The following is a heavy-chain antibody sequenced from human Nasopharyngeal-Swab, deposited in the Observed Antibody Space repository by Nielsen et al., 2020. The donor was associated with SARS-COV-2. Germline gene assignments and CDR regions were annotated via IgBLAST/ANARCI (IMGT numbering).Heavy chain of an antibody. Sequence: VRQAPGKGLEWVAVIWYDGSNKYYADSVKGRFTISRDNSKNTLYLQMNSLRAEDTAMYYCARGKDPGYFDYWGPGTLVTVSS. V-gene: IGHV3-33*01. J-gene: IGHJ4*02. CDR3: ARGKDPGYFDY. CDR2: IWYDGSNK.